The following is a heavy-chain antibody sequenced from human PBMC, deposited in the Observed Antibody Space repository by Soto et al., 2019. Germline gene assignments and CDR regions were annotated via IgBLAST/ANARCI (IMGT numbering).Heavy chain of an antibody. CDR3: ETVVVIPPGAFDI. V-gene: IGHV1-69*13. CDR2: IIPIFGTA. D-gene: IGHD3-22*01. Sequence: SVKVSCKASGGTFSSYAISWARQAPGQGLEWMGGIIPIFGTANDAQKCQGRVTITADESTSIAYKELSSLRSEDTVVDYGETVVVIPPGAFDIWGQGTMVTVSS. J-gene: IGHJ3*02. CDR1: GGTFSSYA.